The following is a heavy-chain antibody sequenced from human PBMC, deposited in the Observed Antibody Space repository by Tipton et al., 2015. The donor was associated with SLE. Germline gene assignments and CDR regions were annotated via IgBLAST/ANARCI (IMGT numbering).Heavy chain of an antibody. Sequence: TLSLTCTVSGGSISGGTYSWALVRQPPGKGLEWIGSLFYTGRTYYNPSLKSRVTISGDLSKNQFSLNLSSVTAADTAVYYCAREAPLVGASPTWFDPWGQGTLVTVSS. CDR1: GGSISGGTYS. D-gene: IGHD1-26*01. J-gene: IGHJ5*02. CDR2: LFYTGRT. CDR3: AREAPLVGASPTWFDP. V-gene: IGHV4-39*02.